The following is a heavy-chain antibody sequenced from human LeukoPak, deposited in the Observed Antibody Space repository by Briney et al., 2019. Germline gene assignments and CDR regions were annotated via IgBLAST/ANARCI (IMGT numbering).Heavy chain of an antibody. CDR2: IYYRGST. J-gene: IGHJ5*02. CDR1: GGSISSSPYY. D-gene: IGHD2-2*01. V-gene: IGHV4-39*01. Sequence: SETLSLTCTVSGGSISSSPYYWGWIRQPPGKGLEWIGTIYYRGSTYSNPSLNSRVTISLDTSKNQFSLRLRSVTAADTALYYCARHYLSDGILSTFDPWGQGTPVTVSS. CDR3: ARHYLSDGILSTFDP.